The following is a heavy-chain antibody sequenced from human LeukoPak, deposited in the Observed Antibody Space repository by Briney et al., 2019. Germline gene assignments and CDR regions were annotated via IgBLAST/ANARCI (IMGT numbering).Heavy chain of an antibody. CDR2: INPSGGST. J-gene: IGHJ4*02. CDR3: ASSIAAAGTGFDY. CDR1: GYTFTSYY. V-gene: IGHV1-46*03. Sequence: ASVRVSCKASGYTFTSYYKHWVRQAPGQGLEWMGIINPSGGSTSYAQKFQGRVTMTRDTSTSTVYMELSSLRSEDTAVYYCASSIAAAGTGFDYWGQGTLVTVSS. D-gene: IGHD6-13*01.